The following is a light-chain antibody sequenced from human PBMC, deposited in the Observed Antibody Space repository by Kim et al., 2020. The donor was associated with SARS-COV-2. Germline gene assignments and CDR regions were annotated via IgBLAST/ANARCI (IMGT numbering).Light chain of an antibody. V-gene: IGLV2-11*01. CDR2: DVS. CDR1: SSDVGAYGL. CDR3: CSYAGNYIWV. Sequence: QSALTQPRSVSGSPGQSVTISCTGTSSDVGAYGLVSWYQQHPGKAPKVMIYDVSKRPSGVPDRFSGSKSGNTASLTISGLQAEDEADYYCCSYAGNYIWVFGGGTQLTV. J-gene: IGLJ3*02.